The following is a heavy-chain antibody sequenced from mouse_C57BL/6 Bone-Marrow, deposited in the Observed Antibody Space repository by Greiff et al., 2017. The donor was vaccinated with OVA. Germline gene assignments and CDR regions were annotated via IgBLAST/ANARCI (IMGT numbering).Heavy chain of an antibody. Sequence: EVMLVESGGGLVKPGGSLKLSCAASGFTFSDYGMHWVRQAPEKGLEWVAYISSGSSTIYYADTVKGRFTISRDNAKNTLFLQMTSLRSEDTAMYYCARKRGLGRDYFDYWGQGTTLTVSS. CDR1: GFTFSDYG. V-gene: IGHV5-17*01. CDR3: ARKRGLGRDYFDY. J-gene: IGHJ2*01. CDR2: ISSGSSTI. D-gene: IGHD4-1*01.